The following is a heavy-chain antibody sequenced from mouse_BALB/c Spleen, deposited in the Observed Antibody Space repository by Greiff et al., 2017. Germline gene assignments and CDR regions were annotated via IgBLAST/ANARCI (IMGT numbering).Heavy chain of an antibody. V-gene: IGHV14-3*02. CDR1: GFNIKDTY. D-gene: IGHD1-1*01. Sequence: EVQLQQSGAELVKPGASVKLSCTASGFNIKDTYMHWVKQRPEQGLEWIGRIDPANGNTKYDPKFQGKATITADTSSNTAYLQLSSPTSEDTAVYYCARDYYGSVLYAMDYWGQGTSVTVSS. J-gene: IGHJ4*01. CDR2: IDPANGNT. CDR3: ARDYYGSVLYAMDY.